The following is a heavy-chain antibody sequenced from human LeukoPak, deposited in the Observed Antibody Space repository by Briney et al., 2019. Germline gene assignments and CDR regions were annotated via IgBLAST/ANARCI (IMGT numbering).Heavy chain of an antibody. Sequence: SETLSLTCTVSGGSISSSSYYWGWIRQPPGKGLEWIGSIYYSGSTYYNPSLKSRVTISVDTPKNQFSLKLSSVTAADTAVYYCARHSRDYYDSSGPGHFDYWGQGTLVTVSS. CDR1: GGSISSSSYY. CDR3: ARHSRDYYDSSGPGHFDY. D-gene: IGHD3-22*01. CDR2: IYYSGST. J-gene: IGHJ4*02. V-gene: IGHV4-39*01.